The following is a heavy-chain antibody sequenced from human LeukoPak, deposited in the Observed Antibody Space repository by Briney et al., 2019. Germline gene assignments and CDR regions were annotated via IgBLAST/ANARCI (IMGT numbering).Heavy chain of an antibody. Sequence: GGSLRLSCVASGFSFDDYAMHWVRQAPGKGLEWVSGISWNSGSIGYADSVKGRFTISRDNAKNSLYLQMNSLRAEDTALYYCAKDTSPYYYDSSGYNDAFDIWGQGTMVTVSS. D-gene: IGHD3-22*01. CDR2: ISWNSGSI. J-gene: IGHJ3*02. V-gene: IGHV3-9*01. CDR1: GFSFDDYA. CDR3: AKDTSPYYYDSSGYNDAFDI.